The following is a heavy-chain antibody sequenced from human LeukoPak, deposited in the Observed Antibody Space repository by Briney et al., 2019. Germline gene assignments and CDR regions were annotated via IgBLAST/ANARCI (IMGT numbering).Heavy chain of an antibody. J-gene: IGHJ4*02. CDR2: ISGSGGST. V-gene: IGHV3-23*01. CDR1: GFTFSNAW. CDR3: AKQLSTVTTKYYFDY. D-gene: IGHD4-17*01. Sequence: GGSLRLSCAASGFTFSNAWMSWVRQAPGKGLEWVSAISGSGGSTYYADSVKGRFTISRDNSKNTLYLQMNSLRAEDTAVYYCAKQLSTVTTKYYFDYWGQGTLVTVSS.